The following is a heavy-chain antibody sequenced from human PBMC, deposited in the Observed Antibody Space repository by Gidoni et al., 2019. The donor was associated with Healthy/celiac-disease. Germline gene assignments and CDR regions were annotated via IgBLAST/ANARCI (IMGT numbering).Heavy chain of an antibody. V-gene: IGHV3-23*01. J-gene: IGHJ6*02. D-gene: IGHD3-10*01. CDR2: ISGSGGST. CDR1: GFPFSSYA. CDR3: RGWFGRSYYYGMDV. Sequence: VQLLESGGGLVQPGGSLRLSCAASGFPFSSYAMSWVRQAPGQGLEWVSAISGSGGSTYYADSVKGRFTISRDNSKNTLYLQMNSLRAEDTAVYYCRGWFGRSYYYGMDVWGQGTTVTVSS.